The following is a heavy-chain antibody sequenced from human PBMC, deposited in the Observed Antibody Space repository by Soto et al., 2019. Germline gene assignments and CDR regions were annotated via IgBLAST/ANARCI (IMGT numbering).Heavy chain of an antibody. CDR3: ARGGAVVVPGAVDRHNWFDP. J-gene: IGHJ5*02. CDR2: VIPILGMA. V-gene: IGHV1-69*02. CDR1: GGTFSSYS. D-gene: IGHD2-2*01. Sequence: QVQLVQSGAEVKKPGSSVKVSCEASGGTFSSYSFSWVRQAPGQGLEWMGRVIPILGMANHAQKFQGRVTITADKSTSTVYMELSSLRSEDTAVYYCARGGAVVVPGAVDRHNWFDPWGQGTLVTVSS.